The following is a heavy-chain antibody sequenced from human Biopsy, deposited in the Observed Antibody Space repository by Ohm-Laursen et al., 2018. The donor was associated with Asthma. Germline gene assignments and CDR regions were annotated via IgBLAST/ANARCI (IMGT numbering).Heavy chain of an antibody. Sequence: SETLSLTCDVYPGSFSGFFWTWILQSPGKGLEWIGETNERGVTNNNPSLKSRVIISIDTYWNRVSLKLTSVTAADTAVYYCARGPELDAWGQGTTVTVSS. J-gene: IGHJ6*02. CDR2: TNERGVT. CDR3: ARGPELDA. V-gene: IGHV4-34*01. CDR1: PGSFSGFF.